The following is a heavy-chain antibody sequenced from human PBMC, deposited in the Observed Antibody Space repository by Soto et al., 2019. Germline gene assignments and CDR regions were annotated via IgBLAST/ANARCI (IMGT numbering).Heavy chain of an antibody. D-gene: IGHD6-6*01. CDR2: IYYSEST. CDR1: GGSISSGDYY. V-gene: IGHV4-30-4*01. CDR3: TSTVAAPRSLYSYYGLDV. Sequence: SETLSPTCTVSGGSISSGDYYWSLIRQPPGKGLEWIGYIYYSESTNYNPSLKSRITISVDTSKNQFSLKLSSVTAADTAVYFCTSTVAAPRSLYSYYGLDVWGQGTTVTVSS. J-gene: IGHJ6*02.